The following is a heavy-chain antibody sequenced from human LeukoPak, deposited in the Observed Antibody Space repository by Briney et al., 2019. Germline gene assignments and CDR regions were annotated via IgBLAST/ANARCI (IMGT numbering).Heavy chain of an antibody. J-gene: IGHJ3*02. CDR1: GFTFSSYA. V-gene: IGHV3-23*01. CDR3: AKFADIVVVPAAMAAFDI. D-gene: IGHD2-2*01. Sequence: GGFPRLSCAASGFTFSSYAMSWVRQAPGKGLEWVSAISGSGGSTYYADSVKGRFTISRDNSKNTLYLQMNSLRAEDTAVYYCAKFADIVVVPAAMAAFDIWGQGTMVTVSS. CDR2: ISGSGGST.